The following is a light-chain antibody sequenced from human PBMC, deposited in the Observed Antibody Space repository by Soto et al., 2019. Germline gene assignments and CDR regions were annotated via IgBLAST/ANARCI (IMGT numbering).Light chain of an antibody. J-gene: IGLJ1*01. V-gene: IGLV2-14*03. CDR3: SSYTSSNTRQIV. CDR2: DVS. CDR1: SSDVGGYNY. Sequence: QSVLTQPASVSGSPGQSITISCTGTSSDVGGYNYVSWYQHHPGKAPKLMIFDVSNRPSGVSNPYSGAKSGNTASLTASGLEPEDKAYYYCSSYTSSNTRQIVFGTGTKLTVL.